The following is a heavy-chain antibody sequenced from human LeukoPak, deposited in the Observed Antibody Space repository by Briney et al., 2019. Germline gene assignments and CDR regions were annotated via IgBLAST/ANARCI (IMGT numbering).Heavy chain of an antibody. CDR1: GGTFSSYA. V-gene: IGHV1-69*05. CDR2: IIPIFGTA. J-gene: IGHJ6*03. D-gene: IGHD4-11*01. CDR3: ARARRGYTVTNEHYYYYYYYMDV. Sequence: ASVKVSCKASGGTFSSYAISWVRQAPGQGLEWMGGIIPIFGTANYAQKFQGRVTITTDESTSTAYMELSSLRSEDTAVYYCARARRGYTVTNEHYYYYYYYMDVWGKGTTVTVSS.